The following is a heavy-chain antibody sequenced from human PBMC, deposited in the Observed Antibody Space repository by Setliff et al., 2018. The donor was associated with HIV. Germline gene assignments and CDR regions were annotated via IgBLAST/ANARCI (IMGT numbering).Heavy chain of an antibody. CDR1: GFNFKDFS. D-gene: IGHD3-16*01. Sequence: LRLSCAASGFNFKDFSMHWVRQGPGQGLEWVSSVSWNSDSINYADSVKGRFTISRDNSKNTLYLQMNSLRLEDTALYYCVKGGMTNAAFNIWGPGTMVTVSS. CDR3: VKGGMTNAAFNI. V-gene: IGHV3-9*01. J-gene: IGHJ3*02. CDR2: VSWNSDSI.